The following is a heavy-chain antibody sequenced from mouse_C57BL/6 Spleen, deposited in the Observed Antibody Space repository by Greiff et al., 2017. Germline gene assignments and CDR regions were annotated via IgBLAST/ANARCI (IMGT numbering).Heavy chain of an antibody. CDR3: ARGGNYVWYFDV. D-gene: IGHD2-1*01. J-gene: IGHJ1*03. CDR1: GYTFTSYW. Sequence: VQLQQPGAELVRPGSSVKLSCKASGYTFTSYWMHWVKQRPIQGLEWIGNIDPSDSETHYNQKFKDKATLTVDKSSSTAYMQLSSLTSEDSAVYYCARGGNYVWYFDVWGTGTTVTVSS. V-gene: IGHV1-52*01. CDR2: IDPSDSET.